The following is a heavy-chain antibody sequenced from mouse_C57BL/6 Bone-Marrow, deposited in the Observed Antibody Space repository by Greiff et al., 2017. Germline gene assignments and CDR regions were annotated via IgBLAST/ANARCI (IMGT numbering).Heavy chain of an antibody. CDR1: GYSFTDYN. Sequence: EVQLQQSGPELVKPGASVKISCKASGYSFTDYNMNWVKQSNGKSLEWIGVINPNYGTTSYNQKFKGKATLTVDQSSSTAYMQLNSLTAEESAGYYCARSDYYGSCPYYYAMDYWGQGTSVTVSS. CDR3: ARSDYYGSCPYYYAMDY. D-gene: IGHD1-1*01. J-gene: IGHJ4*01. CDR2: INPNYGTT. V-gene: IGHV1-39*01.